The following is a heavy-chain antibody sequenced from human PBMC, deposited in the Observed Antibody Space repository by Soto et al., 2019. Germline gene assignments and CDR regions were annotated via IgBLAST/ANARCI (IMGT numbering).Heavy chain of an antibody. CDR3: AKTGFPQFGGVIGYFDY. CDR1: GFTFSSYG. D-gene: IGHD3-16*02. V-gene: IGHV3-30*18. J-gene: IGHJ4*02. CDR2: ISYDGSNK. Sequence: GGSLRLSCAASGFTFSSYGMHWVRQAPGKGLEWVAVISYDGSNKYYADSVKGRFTISRDNSKNTLYLQMNSLRAEDTAVYYCAKTGFPQFGGVIGYFDYWGQGTLVTVSS.